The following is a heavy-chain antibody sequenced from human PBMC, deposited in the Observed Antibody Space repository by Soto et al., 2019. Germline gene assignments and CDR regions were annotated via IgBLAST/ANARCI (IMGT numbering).Heavy chain of an antibody. J-gene: IGHJ4*02. CDR3: ARQIYDSDTGPNFQYYFDS. D-gene: IGHD3-22*01. CDR2: IDPSDSYT. V-gene: IGHV5-10-1*01. CDR1: GYSFTSYW. Sequence: PGESLKISCNGSGYSFTSYWISWVRQMPGKGLEWMGRIDPSDSYTNYSPSFQGHVTISADKSISTAYLQWSSLRASDTAMYYCARQIYDSDTGPNFQYYFDSWGQGTPVTVSS.